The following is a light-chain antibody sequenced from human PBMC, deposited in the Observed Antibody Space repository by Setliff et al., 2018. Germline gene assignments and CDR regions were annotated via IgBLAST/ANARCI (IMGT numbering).Light chain of an antibody. CDR2: EVT. CDR3: SSYAGTKNPYV. Sequence: QSALTQPPSASGSPGQSLIISCTGTSSDVGAYAFVSWYQQHPGKAPKLIIYEVTKRPSGVPDRFSGSKSGNTASLTVSGLQAEDEADYYCSSYAGTKNPYVFGSGTKVTVL. V-gene: IGLV2-8*01. CDR1: SSDVGAYAF. J-gene: IGLJ1*01.